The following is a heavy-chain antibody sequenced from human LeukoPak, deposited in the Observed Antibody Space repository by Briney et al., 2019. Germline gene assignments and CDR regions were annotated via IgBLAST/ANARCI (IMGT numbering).Heavy chain of an antibody. V-gene: IGHV3-53*01. CDR3: ARRAGDYSHPYDY. Sequence: GGSLRLSCAASGLTVSSNCMSWVRQAPGKGLEWVSFIYSGGDTYYADSVKGRFTIYRDNSKNTFHLQMTSLRAEDTAVYYCARRAGDYSHPYDYWGQGTLVTVSS. CDR2: IYSGGDT. D-gene: IGHD3-22*01. J-gene: IGHJ4*02. CDR1: GLTVSSNC.